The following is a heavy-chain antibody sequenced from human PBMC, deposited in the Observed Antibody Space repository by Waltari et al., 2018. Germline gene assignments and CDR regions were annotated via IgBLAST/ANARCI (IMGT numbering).Heavy chain of an antibody. CDR2: INAGNGNT. V-gene: IGHV1-3*01. CDR3: ARPGLLWFGELHI. CDR1: GYTFTSYA. Sequence: QVQLVQSGAEVKKPGASVKVSCKASGYTFTSYAMHWVRQAPGQRLEWMGWINAGNGNTKYSQKCQGRVTITRDTSASTAYMELSSLRSEDTAVYYCARPGLLWFGELHIWGQGTMVTVSS. J-gene: IGHJ3*02. D-gene: IGHD3-10*01.